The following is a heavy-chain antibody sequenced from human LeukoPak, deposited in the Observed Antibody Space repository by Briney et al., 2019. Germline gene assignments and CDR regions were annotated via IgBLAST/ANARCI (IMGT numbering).Heavy chain of an antibody. V-gene: IGHV4-59*01. CDR1: GGSISSYY. Sequence: SETLSLTCTVSGGSISSYYWSWIRQPPGKGLEWIGYIYYSGSTNYNPSLKSRVTISVDTSKNQFSLKLSSVTAADTAVYYCARDCSSTSCPHFDYWGQGTLVIVSS. J-gene: IGHJ4*02. CDR3: ARDCSSTSCPHFDY. CDR2: IYYSGST. D-gene: IGHD2-2*01.